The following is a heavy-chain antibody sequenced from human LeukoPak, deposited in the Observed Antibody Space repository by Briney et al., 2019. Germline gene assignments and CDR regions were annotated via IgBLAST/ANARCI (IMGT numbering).Heavy chain of an antibody. CDR2: IYPGDSDT. D-gene: IGHD6-19*01. CDR3: ARGAPGIAVAGIVHWFDP. J-gene: IGHJ5*02. V-gene: IGHV5-51*01. Sequence: GESLKISCKGSGYSFTSYWIGWVRQMPGKGLEWMGIIYPGDSDTRYSPSFQGQVTISADKSISTAYLQWSSLKASDTAMYYCARGAPGIAVAGIVHWFDPWGQGTLVTVSS. CDR1: GYSFTSYW.